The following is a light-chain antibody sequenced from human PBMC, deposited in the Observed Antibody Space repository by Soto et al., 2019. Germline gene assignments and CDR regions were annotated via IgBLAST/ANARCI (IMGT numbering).Light chain of an antibody. CDR3: QQINSYPLT. V-gene: IGKV1-9*01. Sequence: IQLTQSPSSLSASVGDRVTITCRASQGISSYLVWYQQKPGKAPKLLIYAASTLQSGVPSRFSGSGSGKHFTLTIRSLQPEDFGTYYCQQINSYPLTFGGGTKVDIK. J-gene: IGKJ4*01. CDR2: AAS. CDR1: QGISSY.